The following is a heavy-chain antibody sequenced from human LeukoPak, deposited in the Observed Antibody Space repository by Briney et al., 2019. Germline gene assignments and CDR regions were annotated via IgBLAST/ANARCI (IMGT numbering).Heavy chain of an antibody. CDR1: GDSLSSSSYY. Sequence: PSETLSLTCTVSGDSLSSSSYYWAWIRQPPGKGLEWIASIFYSGSTYYNPSLKSRVTMSVDTSKNQFSLRLSSVTAADTSVYYCARLKASAGTDFWGPGTLVTVPS. D-gene: IGHD6-13*01. CDR3: ARLKASAGTDF. J-gene: IGHJ4*02. V-gene: IGHV4-39*01. CDR2: IFYSGST.